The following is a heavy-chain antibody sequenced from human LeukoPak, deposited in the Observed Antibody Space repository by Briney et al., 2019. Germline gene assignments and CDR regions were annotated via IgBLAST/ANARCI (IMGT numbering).Heavy chain of an antibody. CDR1: GGTFSSYA. CDR2: IIPILGIA. Sequence: SVEVSCKASGGTFSSYAISWVRQAPGQGLEWMGRIIPILGIANYAQKFQGRVTITADKSTSTAYMELSSLRSEDTAVYYCARDDPDDYGDYGYFDYWGQGTLVTVSS. D-gene: IGHD4-17*01. CDR3: ARDDPDDYGDYGYFDY. J-gene: IGHJ4*02. V-gene: IGHV1-69*04.